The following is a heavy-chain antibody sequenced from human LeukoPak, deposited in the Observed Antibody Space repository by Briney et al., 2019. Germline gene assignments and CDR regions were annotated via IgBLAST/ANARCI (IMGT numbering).Heavy chain of an antibody. J-gene: IGHJ3*02. CDR1: RLTFTSHV. V-gene: IGHV3-48*03. Sequence: RGSLRLSSAASRLTFTSHVMTCVRQAPGKGLEWVSYISGSGIKHYADSVKGRFTISRGNAKNSLYLQMNSVRVEDTAVYYCAREDTGVAFDIWGQGTMVTV. CDR3: AREDTGVAFDI. CDR2: ISGSGIK. D-gene: IGHD2-8*01.